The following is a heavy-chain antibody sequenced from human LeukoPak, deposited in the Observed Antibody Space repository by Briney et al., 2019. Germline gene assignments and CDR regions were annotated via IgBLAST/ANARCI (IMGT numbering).Heavy chain of an antibody. J-gene: IGHJ4*02. V-gene: IGHV4-39*07. CDR3: AMRWEGGGMDY. CDR1: GGSISSSSYY. D-gene: IGHD3-16*01. Sequence: PSETLSLTCTVSGGSISSSSYYWGWIRQPPGKGLEWIGSIYYSGSTYYNPSLKSRVTISVDTSKNQFSLKLSSVTAADTAVYYCAMRWEGGGMDYWGQGTLVTVSS. CDR2: IYYSGST.